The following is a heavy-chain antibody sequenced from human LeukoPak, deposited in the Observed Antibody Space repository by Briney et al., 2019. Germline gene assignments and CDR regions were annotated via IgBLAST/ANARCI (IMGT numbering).Heavy chain of an antibody. V-gene: IGHV3-23*01. D-gene: IGHD3-9*01. Sequence: GGSLRLSCAASIFTFSSYAMSWVRQAPGKGREWGSASSGSGGSTYYADSVKGRFTISRDNSKNTLYLQMNSLRAEDTAVYYCAKLMGYFDWLVFGGQGTLVTVSS. J-gene: IGHJ4*02. CDR2: SSGSGGST. CDR3: AKLMGYFDWLVF. CDR1: IFTFSSYA.